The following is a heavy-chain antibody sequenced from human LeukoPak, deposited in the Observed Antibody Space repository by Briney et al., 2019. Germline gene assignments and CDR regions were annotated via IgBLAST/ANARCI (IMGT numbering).Heavy chain of an antibody. J-gene: IGHJ6*03. CDR3: SRAPKDEVVAPRTFFGYYYMDV. D-gene: IGHD2-15*01. Sequence: SETLSLTCTGSGVSISSYYWTWIRQPPGKGLEWIAYIYNTGGTNYNPSLKSGVTISVDTSKNQVSLKLVSCTAAEAAVDSLSRAPKDEVVAPRTFFGYYYMDVWGKGTTVTVSS. V-gene: IGHV4-59*01. CDR1: GVSISSYY. CDR2: IYNTGGT.